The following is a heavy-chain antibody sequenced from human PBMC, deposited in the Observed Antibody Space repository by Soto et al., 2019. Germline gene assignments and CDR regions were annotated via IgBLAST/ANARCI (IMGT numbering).Heavy chain of an antibody. V-gene: IGHV5-51*01. CDR2: IYPGDSDT. Sequence: SGESLKISCKGSGYSFTSYWIGWVRQMPGKGLDWMGIIYPGDSDTRYSPSFQGQVTISADKSISTAYLQWSSLKASDTAMYYCARLWYAGYGSKLYYFDYWGQGTLVTVSS. J-gene: IGHJ4*02. D-gene: IGHD5-18*01. CDR1: GYSFTSYW. CDR3: ARLWYAGYGSKLYYFDY.